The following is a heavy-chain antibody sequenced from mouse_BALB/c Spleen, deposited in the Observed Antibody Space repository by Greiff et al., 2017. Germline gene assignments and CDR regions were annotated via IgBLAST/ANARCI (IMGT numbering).Heavy chain of an antibody. CDR3: TRCPYGNYVDWYFDV. D-gene: IGHD2-1*01. CDR2: IYPGNSDT. V-gene: IGHV1-5*01. Sequence: EVQLQQSGTVLARPGASVKMSCKASGYTFTSYWMHWVKQRPGQGLEWIGAIYPGNSDTSYNQKFKGKAKLTAVTSTSTAYMELSSLTNEDSAVYYCTRCPYGNYVDWYFDVWGAGTTVTVSS. CDR1: GYTFTSYW. J-gene: IGHJ1*01.